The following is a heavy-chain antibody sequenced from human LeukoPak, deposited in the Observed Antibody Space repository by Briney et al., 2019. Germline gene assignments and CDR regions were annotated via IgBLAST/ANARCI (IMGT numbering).Heavy chain of an antibody. D-gene: IGHD3-10*01. CDR2: IYPGDSKS. CDR1: GYSFTSNW. V-gene: IGHV5-51*01. Sequence: GESLKISCKGSGYSFTSNWIAWVRQMPGKGLKWMGIIYPGDSKSRYSPSFQGQVTISADKSISTAYLQWSSLKASDTAMYYCARRGYYGSGSSYYGLDVWGQGTTVTVSS. J-gene: IGHJ6*02. CDR3: ARRGYYGSGSSYYGLDV.